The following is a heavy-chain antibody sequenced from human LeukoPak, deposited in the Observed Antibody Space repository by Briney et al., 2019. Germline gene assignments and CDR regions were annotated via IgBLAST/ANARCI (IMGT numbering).Heavy chain of an antibody. J-gene: IGHJ4*02. D-gene: IGHD2-8*02. CDR2: ISSSSSYI. V-gene: IGHV3-21*01. CDR1: GFPFSTYT. Sequence: PGGSLRLSCATSGFPFSTYTMNWVRQAPGKGLEWDSSISSSSSYIYYADSMRGRFTVSRDNAKNSLYLQMNNLRVEDTAVYYCARDRRYFDTGGLGGPDYWGQGTLITVSS. CDR3: ARDRRYFDTGGLGGPDY.